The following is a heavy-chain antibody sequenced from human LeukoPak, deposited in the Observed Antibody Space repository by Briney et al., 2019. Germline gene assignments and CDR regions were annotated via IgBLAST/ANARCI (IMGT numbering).Heavy chain of an antibody. CDR1: GYTFTGYY. V-gene: IGHV1-2*02. CDR3: ARDSGYSYGPFDP. CDR2: INPNSGGT. D-gene: IGHD5-18*01. J-gene: IGHJ5*02. Sequence: ASVKVSCKASGYTFTGYYMHWVRQAPGQGLEWMGWINPNSGGTNYAQKFQGRVTMTRDTSISTAYMELSRLRSDDTAVYYCARDSGYSYGPFDPWGQGTLVTVSS.